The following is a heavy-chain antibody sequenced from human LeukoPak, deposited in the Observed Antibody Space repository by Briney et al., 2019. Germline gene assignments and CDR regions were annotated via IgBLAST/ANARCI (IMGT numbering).Heavy chain of an antibody. V-gene: IGHV1-8*03. CDR1: GYTFTSYD. J-gene: IGHJ4*02. CDR2: MNPNSGNT. CDR3: ARGPRDSSGSSFDY. Sequence: GASVKVSCKASGYTFTSYDINWVRQATGQGLEWMGWMNPNSGNTGYAQKFQGRVTITRNTSISTAYMEPSSLRSEDTAVYYCARGPRDSSGSSFDYWGQGTLVTASS. D-gene: IGHD3-22*01.